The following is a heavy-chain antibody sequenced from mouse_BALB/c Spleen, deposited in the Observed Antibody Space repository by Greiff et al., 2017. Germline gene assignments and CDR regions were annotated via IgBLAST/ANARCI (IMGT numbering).Heavy chain of an antibody. CDR3: AREGYGNYDAMDY. CDR2: IDPANGNT. V-gene: IGHV14-3*02. CDR1: GFNIKDTY. D-gene: IGHD2-1*01. Sequence: VQLQQSGAELVKPGASVKLSCTASGFNIKDTYMHWVKQRPEQGLEWIGRIDPANGNTKYDPKFQGKATITADTSSNTAYLQLSSLTSEDTAVYYCAREGYGNYDAMDYWGQGTSVTVSS. J-gene: IGHJ4*01.